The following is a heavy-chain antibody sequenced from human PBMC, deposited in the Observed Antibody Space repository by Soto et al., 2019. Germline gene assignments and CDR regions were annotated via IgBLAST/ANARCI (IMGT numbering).Heavy chain of an antibody. J-gene: IGHJ4*02. D-gene: IGHD4-17*01. CDR2: ISSNGGST. Sequence: PGGSLRLSCSASGFTFSSYAMHWVRQAPGKGLEYVSAISSNGGSTYYADSVKGRFTISRDNSKNTLYLQMSSLRAEDTAVYYCAKSNDYGGPSFDYWGQGTLVTVSS. CDR3: AKSNDYGGPSFDY. V-gene: IGHV3-64D*06. CDR1: GFTFSSYA.